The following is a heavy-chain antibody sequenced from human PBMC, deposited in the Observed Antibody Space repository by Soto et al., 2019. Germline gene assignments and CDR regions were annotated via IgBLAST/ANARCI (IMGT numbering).Heavy chain of an antibody. J-gene: IGHJ6*02. Sequence: QVQLVQSGAEVKKPGASVKVSCKASGYTFTSYGISWVRQAPGQGLEWVGWISAYNGNSNYAQKYHGRVTMTTDTSTNTAYMEMSSLRSDDTAVYYCARIADCSTTSCSFPSRFHIRGYYYYYCLDVWGQGTTVTVSS. V-gene: IGHV1-18*01. CDR3: ARIADCSTTSCSFPSRFHIRGYYYYYCLDV. CDR1: GYTFTSYG. CDR2: ISAYNGNS. D-gene: IGHD2-2*01.